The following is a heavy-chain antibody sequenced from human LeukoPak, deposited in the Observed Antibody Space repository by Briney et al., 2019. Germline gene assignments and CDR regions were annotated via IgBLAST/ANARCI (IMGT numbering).Heavy chain of an antibody. J-gene: IGHJ4*02. V-gene: IGHV4-39*01. CDR1: SGSISRSRYY. D-gene: IGHD5-24*01. CDR2: IYFTGST. Sequence: SETLSLTCTVSSGSISRSRYYWGWIRQPPGKGLEWIGSIYFTGSTYYNPSLKSRVTMSVDTSKNQFSLKVSSVTAADTAVYYCARHSRWFDYWGQGTLVTVSS. CDR3: ARHSRWFDY.